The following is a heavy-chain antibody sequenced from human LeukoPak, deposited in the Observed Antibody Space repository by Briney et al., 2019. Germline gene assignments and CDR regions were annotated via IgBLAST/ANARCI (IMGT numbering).Heavy chain of an antibody. Sequence: SETLSLTCTVSGGSISSYYWSWIRQPAGKGLKWIGRIYTSGSTNYNPSLKSRVTMSVDTSKNQFSLKLSSVTAADTAVYYCARASIAAANYYYYYYMDVWGKGTTVTVSS. V-gene: IGHV4-4*07. CDR1: GGSISSYY. CDR3: ARASIAAANYYYYYYMDV. CDR2: IYTSGST. D-gene: IGHD6-13*01. J-gene: IGHJ6*03.